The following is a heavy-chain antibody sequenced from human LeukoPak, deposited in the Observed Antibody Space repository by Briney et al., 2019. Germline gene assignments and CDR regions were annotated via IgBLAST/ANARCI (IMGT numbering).Heavy chain of an antibody. CDR2: IYYSGST. D-gene: IGHD3-16*02. J-gene: IGHJ4*02. V-gene: IGHV4-59*08. CDR1: GGSISSYY. CDR3: VRTYYDYVWGSYRYGGAFDY. Sequence: SETLSLTCTVSGGSISSYYWSWIRQPPGKGLEWIGYIYYSGSTNYNPSLKSRVTISVDTSKNQFSLKLSSVTAADTAVYYCVRTYYDYVWGSYRYGGAFDYWGQGTLVTVSS.